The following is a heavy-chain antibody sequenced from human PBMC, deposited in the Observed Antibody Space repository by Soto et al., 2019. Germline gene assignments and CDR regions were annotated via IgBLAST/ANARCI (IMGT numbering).Heavy chain of an antibody. CDR3: ARGSIWFGEFYYYYYGMDV. CDR1: GYTFTSCA. V-gene: IGHV1-3*01. Sequence: ASVKVSCKASGYTFTSCAMHWVRQAPGQRLGWMGWINAGNGNTKYSQKFQGRVTITRDTSASTAYMELSSLRSEDTAVYYCARGSIWFGEFYYYYYGMDVWGQGTTVTVSS. D-gene: IGHD3-10*01. CDR2: INAGNGNT. J-gene: IGHJ6*02.